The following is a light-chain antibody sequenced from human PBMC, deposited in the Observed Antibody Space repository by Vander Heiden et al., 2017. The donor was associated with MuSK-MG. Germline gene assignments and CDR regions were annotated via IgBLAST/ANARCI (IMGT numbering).Light chain of an antibody. Sequence: DIQMTQSPSSLSASVAARVTITCRACQSIRTFLNWYQQTPGKAPKVLIYDASNLHSGVPSRFSGSGSGTDFTLTISSLQPEDFGTYYCQQSLSAPCNFGQGTKLEI. J-gene: IGKJ2*02. CDR1: QSIRTF. V-gene: IGKV1-39*01. CDR3: QQSLSAPCN. CDR2: DAS.